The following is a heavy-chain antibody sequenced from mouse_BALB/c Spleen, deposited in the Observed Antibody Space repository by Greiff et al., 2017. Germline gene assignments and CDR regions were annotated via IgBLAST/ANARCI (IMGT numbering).Heavy chain of an antibody. CDR1: GISITTGNYR. CDR3: ARVYYGVFDY. CDR2: IYYSGTI. Sequence: EVQLQQSGPGLVKPSQTVSLTCTVTGISITTGNYRWSWIRQFPGHKLEWIGYIYYSGTITYNPSLTSRTTITRDTSKNQFFLEMNSLTAEDTATYYCARVYYGVFDYWGQGTTLTVSS. D-gene: IGHD2-1*01. V-gene: IGHV3-5*02. J-gene: IGHJ2*01.